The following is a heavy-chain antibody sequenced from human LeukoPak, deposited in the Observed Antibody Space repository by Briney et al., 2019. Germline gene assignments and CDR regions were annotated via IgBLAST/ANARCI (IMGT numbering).Heavy chain of an antibody. CDR1: GFTFSSYG. Sequence: GRSLRLSCAASGFTFSSYGMHWVRQAPGKGLEWVAVIWYDGSNKYYADSVKGRFTISRDNSKNTLYLQMNSLRAEDTAVYYCAKSIAARPLNGMDVWGQGTTVTVSS. V-gene: IGHV3-33*06. CDR2: IWYDGSNK. J-gene: IGHJ6*02. D-gene: IGHD6-6*01. CDR3: AKSIAARPLNGMDV.